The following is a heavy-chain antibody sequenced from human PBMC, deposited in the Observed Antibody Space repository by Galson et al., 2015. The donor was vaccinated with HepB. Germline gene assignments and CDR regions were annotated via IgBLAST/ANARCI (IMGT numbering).Heavy chain of an antibody. CDR2: ISYDGSST. CDR3: ARGRTAYDAFDI. Sequence: SLRLSCAASGFTFSRSAIHWVRQAPGKGLEWVAVISYDGSSTYYGDSVKGRFTISRDNSKNTLNLQMNNLRADDTAVYYCARGRTAYDAFDIWGQGTMVTVSS. V-gene: IGHV3-30*04. CDR1: GFTFSRSA. J-gene: IGHJ3*02. D-gene: IGHD1-1*01.